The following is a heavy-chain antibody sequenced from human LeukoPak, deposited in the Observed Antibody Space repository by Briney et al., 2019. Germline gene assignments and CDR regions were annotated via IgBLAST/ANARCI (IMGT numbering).Heavy chain of an antibody. CDR2: IYTSGST. D-gene: IGHD3-22*01. V-gene: IGHV4-4*07. Sequence: SETLSLTCTVSGGSISSYYWSWIRQPAGKGLEWIGRIYTSGSTNYNPSLKSRVTMSVDTSKNQFSLKLSSLSAADTAVYYCARDTYYYDSSGYWADYWGQGTLVTVSS. CDR3: ARDTYYYDSSGYWADY. J-gene: IGHJ4*02. CDR1: GGSISSYY.